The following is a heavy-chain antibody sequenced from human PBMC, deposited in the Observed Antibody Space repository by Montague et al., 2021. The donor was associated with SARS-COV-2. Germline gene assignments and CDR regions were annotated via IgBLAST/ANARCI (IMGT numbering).Heavy chain of an antibody. V-gene: IGHV4-31*03. CDR1: GGSISSGGYY. J-gene: IGHJ3*02. Sequence: TLSLTCTVSGGSISSGGYYWSWIRQHPGKGLEWIGYIYYSGSTYYNPSLKSRVTISVDTSKNQFSLKLSSVTAADTAVYYCTRARITMIVVVNAFDIWGQGTMVTVSS. D-gene: IGHD3-22*01. CDR3: TRARITMIVVVNAFDI. CDR2: IYYSGST.